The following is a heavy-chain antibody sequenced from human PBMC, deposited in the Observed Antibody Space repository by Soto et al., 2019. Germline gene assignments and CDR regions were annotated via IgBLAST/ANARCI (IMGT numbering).Heavy chain of an antibody. CDR3: ARDVEGGWFDP. CDR2: ISAYKGNT. CDR1: GYTFTSYG. J-gene: IGHJ5*02. Sequence: ASVKVSCKASGYTFTSYGISWVRQAPGQGLEWMGWISAYKGNTNYAQKLQGRVTMTTDPSTSTAYMELRGLRSDDTAVYYCARDVEGGWFDPWGQGTLVTVSS. D-gene: IGHD2-15*01. V-gene: IGHV1-18*01.